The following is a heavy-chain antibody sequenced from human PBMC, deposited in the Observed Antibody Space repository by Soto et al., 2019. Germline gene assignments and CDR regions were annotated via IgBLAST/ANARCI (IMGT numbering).Heavy chain of an antibody. D-gene: IGHD3-10*01. CDR1: GYTFTNFG. Sequence: QVQLVQSGAEVKKPGASVKVSCKASGYTFTNFGISWVRQAPGQGLEWMGWISAYNGNTNYAQKFQGRVTMTTDTATSTAYMEVRSRRFDDTVVYYCASGETPIDYWGQGTLVTVSS. CDR2: ISAYNGNT. V-gene: IGHV1-18*01. CDR3: ASGETPIDY. J-gene: IGHJ4*02.